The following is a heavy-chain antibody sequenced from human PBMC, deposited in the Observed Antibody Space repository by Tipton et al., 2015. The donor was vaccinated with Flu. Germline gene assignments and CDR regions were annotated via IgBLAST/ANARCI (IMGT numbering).Heavy chain of an antibody. J-gene: IGHJ6*02. CDR3: ARDRVLFCGADCYPDYYYYFAVDV. CDR2: IKSDGSEK. D-gene: IGHD2-21*02. Sequence: GSLRLSCAASGFTLSGYWMTWVRQTPGKGLEWVATIKSDGSEKFYVDSVKGRFTISRDHSKNTLYLQMNSLRAEDTAVYYCARDRVLFCGADCYPDYYYYFAVDVWGQGTTVTVSS. V-gene: IGHV3-7*01. CDR1: GFTLSGYW.